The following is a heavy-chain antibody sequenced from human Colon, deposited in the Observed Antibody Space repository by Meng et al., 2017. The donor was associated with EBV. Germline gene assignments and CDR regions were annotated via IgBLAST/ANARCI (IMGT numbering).Heavy chain of an antibody. V-gene: IGHV4-4*02. CDR3: ARVWQSLTAFFDS. Sequence: QVQLQESGPGLGKPSGTLSLTCAVSGGSTSSSHWWTWVRQPPGKGLEWIGEVYHTGSTKYNPSLKSRLTISVDKSKNQFSLNLTSVTAADTAVYYCARVWQSLTAFFDSWGQGTLVTVSS. J-gene: IGHJ4*02. CDR2: VYHTGST. D-gene: IGHD2-21*01. CDR1: GGSTSSSHW.